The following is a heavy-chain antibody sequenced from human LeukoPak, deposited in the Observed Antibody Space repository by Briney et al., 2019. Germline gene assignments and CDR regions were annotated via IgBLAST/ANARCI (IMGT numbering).Heavy chain of an antibody. J-gene: IGHJ4*02. CDR3: ARWGYFDSSGYFVVDY. D-gene: IGHD3-22*01. Sequence: KPSETLSLTCTVSGGSISSYYWSWIRQPPGERLEWIGWIHYSGSTAYNPSLESRVTMSVDTSKNHISLKMTSVTAADTATYYCARWGYFDSSGYFVVDYWGQGALVTVSS. CDR2: IHYSGST. CDR1: GGSISSYY. V-gene: IGHV4-59*01.